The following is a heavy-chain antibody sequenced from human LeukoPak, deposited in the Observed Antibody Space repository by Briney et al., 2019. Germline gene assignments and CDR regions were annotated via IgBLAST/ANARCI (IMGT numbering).Heavy chain of an antibody. CDR1: GFTFTTYW. CDR2: INQDGTEK. Sequence: GGSLRLSCAASGFTFTTYWMTWVRQAPGKGLEWVANINQDGTEKYYVDSVKGRFTISRDNAKNSLYLQMNSLRVEDTAVYYCAKVAKYYYGSETYYFFEYWGQGTPVTASS. J-gene: IGHJ4*02. CDR3: AKVAKYYYGSETYYFFEY. V-gene: IGHV3-7*01. D-gene: IGHD3-10*01.